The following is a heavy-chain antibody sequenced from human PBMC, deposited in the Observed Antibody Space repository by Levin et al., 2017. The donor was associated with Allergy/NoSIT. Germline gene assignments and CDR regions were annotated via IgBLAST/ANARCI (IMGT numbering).Heavy chain of an antibody. J-gene: IGHJ4*02. CDR2: IIPTLGTP. D-gene: IGHD1-26*01. Sequence: KISCKASGGIFNNNAFSWVRQAPGQGLEWMGGIIPTLGTPNYAQKFQGRATISADESTSTAYMELRSLKSDDTAVYYCARVAWDVGGASDFWGQGTLVTVSS. CDR1: GGIFNNNA. V-gene: IGHV1-69*01. CDR3: ARVAWDVGGASDF.